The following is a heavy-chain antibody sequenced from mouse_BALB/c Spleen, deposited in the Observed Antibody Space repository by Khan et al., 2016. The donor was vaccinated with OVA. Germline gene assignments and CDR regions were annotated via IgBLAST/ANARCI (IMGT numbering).Heavy chain of an antibody. CDR3: ARFDGSRAFDY. CDR2: IHSSGIT. J-gene: IGHJ2*01. V-gene: IGHV3-1*02. Sequence: LQESGPDLVKPSQSLSLTYTVTGSSITSAYSWHWVRQFPGNKLEWMGYIHSSGITNYNPSLKSRLSITRDTSKNQFFLQLNSVTTEDTATYYCARFDGSRAFDYWGQGSTLTVSA. CDR1: GSSITSAYS. D-gene: IGHD1-1*01.